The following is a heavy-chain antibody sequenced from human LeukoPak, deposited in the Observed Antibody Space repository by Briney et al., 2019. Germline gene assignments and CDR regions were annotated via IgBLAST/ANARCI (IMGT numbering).Heavy chain of an antibody. CDR1: GFTFGDYA. CDR3: TRDHYYGSGSSI. V-gene: IGHV3-49*04. J-gene: IGHJ3*02. CDR2: IRSKAYGGTT. D-gene: IGHD3-10*01. Sequence: PGGSLRLSCTASGFTFGDYAMSWVRQAPGKGLEWVGFIRSKAYGGTTEYAASVKGRFTISRDDSKSIAYLQMNSLKTEDTAMYYCTRDHYYGSGSSIWGQGTMVTVSS.